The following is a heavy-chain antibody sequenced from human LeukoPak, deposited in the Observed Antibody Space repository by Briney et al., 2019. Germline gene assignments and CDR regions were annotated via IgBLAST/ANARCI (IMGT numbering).Heavy chain of an antibody. J-gene: IGHJ4*02. D-gene: IGHD3-10*01. CDR1: GSSISSNY. CDR3: AKDPNYYGSGSYGFDY. Sequence: SETLSLTCTVSGSSISSNYWAWIRQPPGKGLEWIGNIFRIGPTYYNPSLQSRVTISVDTSKNQISLRLTSVTAADTAVYYCAKDPNYYGSGSYGFDYWGQGTLVTVSS. CDR2: IFRIGPT. V-gene: IGHV4-59*04.